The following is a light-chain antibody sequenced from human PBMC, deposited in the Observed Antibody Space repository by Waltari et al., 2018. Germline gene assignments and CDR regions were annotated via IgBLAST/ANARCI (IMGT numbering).Light chain of an antibody. CDR1: RSNLGKNS. Sequence: QSVLPQPPSASGTPGQTVSISCSGSRSNLGKNSLNWYQHLPGPAPKPLSFSNERRPPGAPDGVSGAKSGTSASLAIRGLQSEDEADYYCAAWDDSLNGQVCGGGTKLTVL. CDR3: AAWDDSLNGQV. CDR2: SNE. J-gene: IGLJ2*01. V-gene: IGLV1-44*01.